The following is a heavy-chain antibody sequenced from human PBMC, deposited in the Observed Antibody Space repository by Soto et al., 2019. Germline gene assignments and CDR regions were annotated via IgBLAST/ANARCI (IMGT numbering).Heavy chain of an antibody. D-gene: IGHD1-7*01. CDR2: ISSRSSYT. CDR1: GFTFTDYY. J-gene: IGHJ5*02. Sequence: PGGSLRLSCAASGFTFTDYYMSWIRQAPGSGLKWVSYISSRSSYTYYADSVKGRFTISRDNVKNSLYLEMSSLRAEDTAVYYCARNRWELRRDWFDLWGQGALVTVSS. CDR3: ARNRWELRRDWFDL. V-gene: IGHV3-11*03.